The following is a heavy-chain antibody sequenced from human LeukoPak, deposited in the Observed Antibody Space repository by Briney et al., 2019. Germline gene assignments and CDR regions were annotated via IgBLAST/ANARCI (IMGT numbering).Heavy chain of an antibody. J-gene: IGHJ4*02. CDR3: VRDRSGGYGVDY. CDR1: GYSISGGYY. CDR2: MFHTGST. V-gene: IGHV4-38-2*02. Sequence: MPSETLPLTCAVSGYSISGGYYWGWIRQPPGKGLEWIASMFHTGSTYYNPSLKSRVTLSIDTSKNQFSLKMNSLTAADTAVYYCVRDRSGGYGVDYWGQGTLVTVS. D-gene: IGHD1-26*01.